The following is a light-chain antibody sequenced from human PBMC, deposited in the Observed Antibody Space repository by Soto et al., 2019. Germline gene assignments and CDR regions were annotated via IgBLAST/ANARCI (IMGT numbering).Light chain of an antibody. CDR2: DAS. J-gene: IGKJ4*01. Sequence: EIVLTQSPATLSLSPGERATLSCRASQSVRRYLAWYQHKPVQAPRLLIYDASNRATGIPARFSGSGSGTDFTLAISRLDTEDFAVYDCLHRYSWQLNFGGGTKVEIK. CDR1: QSVRRY. CDR3: LHRYSWQLN. V-gene: IGKV3-11*01.